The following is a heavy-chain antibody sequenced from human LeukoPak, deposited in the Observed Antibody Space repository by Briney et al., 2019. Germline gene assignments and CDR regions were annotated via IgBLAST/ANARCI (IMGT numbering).Heavy chain of an antibody. CDR1: GFTFIDYW. Sequence: PGGSLRLSCAASGFTFIDYWMHWVRQVPGKGLVWVSRINTSGSSTKYAESVKGRFTISRDNAKNTLYLQMDSLRAEDTGVYYCAGSNHADDFWGQGTLVTVSS. D-gene: IGHD1-14*01. J-gene: IGHJ4*02. V-gene: IGHV3-74*03. CDR2: INTSGSST. CDR3: AGSNHADDF.